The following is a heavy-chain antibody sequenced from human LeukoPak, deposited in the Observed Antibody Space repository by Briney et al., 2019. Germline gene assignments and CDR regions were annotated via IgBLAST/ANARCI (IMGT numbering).Heavy chain of an antibody. CDR1: GLTFSSSA. J-gene: IGHJ4*02. V-gene: IGHV3-30-3*01. Sequence: GGSLRLSCAPSGLTFSSSAMHWVRQAPGKGLEWVAVISYDGSNKYYADSVKGRFTISRDNSKNTLYLQMNSRRAEDTAVYYCARGQRTSWYTNFDYWGQGTLVTVSS. CDR3: ARGQRTSWYTNFDY. CDR2: ISYDGSNK. D-gene: IGHD6-13*01.